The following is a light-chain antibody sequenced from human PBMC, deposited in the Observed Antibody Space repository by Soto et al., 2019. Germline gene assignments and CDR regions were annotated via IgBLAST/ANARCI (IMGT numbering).Light chain of an antibody. Sequence: QSALTQPRSVSGSPGQSVTISCTGTSSDVGGYNYVSWYQQHPGKAPKLVIYDVSKWPSGVPDRFSGSKSGNTASLTISGLQAEDEADYSCCSYAGSSLWVFGGGTKVTVL. CDR2: DVS. J-gene: IGLJ3*02. V-gene: IGLV2-11*01. CDR3: CSYAGSSLWV. CDR1: SSDVGGYNY.